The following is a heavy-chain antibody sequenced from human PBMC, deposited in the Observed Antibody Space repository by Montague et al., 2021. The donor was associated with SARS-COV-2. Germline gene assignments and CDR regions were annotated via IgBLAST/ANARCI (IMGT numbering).Heavy chain of an antibody. CDR3: AKALSGRRRFLTGYYGPGY. CDR1: GFTFDDYA. D-gene: IGHD3-9*01. J-gene: IGHJ4*02. CDR2: ISWNSV. V-gene: IGHV3-9*01. Sequence: SLRLSCAASGFTFDDYAMHWVRQAPGKGLEWVSGISWNSVGYADSVKGRFTISRDNAKNSLYLQMNSPRAEDTALYYCAKALSGRRRFLTGYYGPGYWGQGTLVTVSS.